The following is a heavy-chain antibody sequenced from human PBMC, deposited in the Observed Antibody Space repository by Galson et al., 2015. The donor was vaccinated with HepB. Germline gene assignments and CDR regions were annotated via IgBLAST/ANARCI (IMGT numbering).Heavy chain of an antibody. CDR3: ARQGLYYGSGTSYNDHYYHSMDV. Sequence: QSGAEVKKPGESLKISCKSPTYTFTSYWIAWVRQMPGKGLEWMGIIYPGDSDTRYSPSFQGQVTISVDKSISTAYLQWSSLKASDTAMYYCARQGLYYGSGTSYNDHYYHSMDVWGQGTTVTVSS. V-gene: IGHV5-51*01. D-gene: IGHD3-10*01. J-gene: IGHJ6*02. CDR1: TYTFTSYW. CDR2: IYPGDSDT.